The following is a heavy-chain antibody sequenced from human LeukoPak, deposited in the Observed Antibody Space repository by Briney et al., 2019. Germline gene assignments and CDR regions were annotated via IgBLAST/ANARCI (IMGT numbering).Heavy chain of an antibody. V-gene: IGHV4-39*01. D-gene: IGHD5-18*01. CDR3: ARRDNTAMVDY. CDR1: GGSISSSSYY. CDR2: IYYSGST. Sequence: MTSETLSLTCTVSGGSISSSSYYWGWIRQPPGKGLEWIGSIYYSGSTYYNPSLKSRVTISVDTSKNQFSLKLSSVTAADTAVYYCARRDNTAMVDYRGQGTLVTVSS. J-gene: IGHJ4*02.